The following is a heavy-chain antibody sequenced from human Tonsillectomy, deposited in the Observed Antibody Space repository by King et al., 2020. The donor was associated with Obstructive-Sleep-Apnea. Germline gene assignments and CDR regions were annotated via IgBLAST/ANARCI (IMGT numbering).Heavy chain of an antibody. CDR3: AKDIRDSSGYPYYFDY. V-gene: IGHV3-9*01. D-gene: IGHD3-22*01. Sequence: VQLVESGGGLVQPGRSLRLSFSASGFTFDDFAMHWVRQAPGKGLEWGSGISLNSGSIGYADSVKGRFTISRDNAKNSLYLQMNSLRAEDTALYYCAKDIRDSSGYPYYFDYWGQGTLVTVSS. CDR2: ISLNSGSI. CDR1: GFTFDDFA. J-gene: IGHJ4*02.